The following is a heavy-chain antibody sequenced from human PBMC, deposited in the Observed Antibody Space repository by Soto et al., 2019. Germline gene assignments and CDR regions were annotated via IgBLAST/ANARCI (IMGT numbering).Heavy chain of an antibody. CDR1: GGSISSGGYS. J-gene: IGHJ4*02. D-gene: IGHD2-2*01. Sequence: QLQLQESGSGLVKPSQTLSLTCAVSGGSISSGGYSWSWIRQPPGKGLEWIGYIYHSGSTNYNPSLQSRVTIAVDRSTTQSSLTLSSVTAADTAVYYCARVPGRWGQGTLVTVSS. CDR2: IYHSGST. CDR3: ARVPGR. V-gene: IGHV4-30-2*01.